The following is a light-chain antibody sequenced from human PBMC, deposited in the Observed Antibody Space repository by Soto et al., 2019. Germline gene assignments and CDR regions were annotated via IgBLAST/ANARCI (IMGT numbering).Light chain of an antibody. J-gene: IGKJ4*01. V-gene: IGKV1-8*01. CDR2: GAS. CDR1: QSISTY. Sequence: IQMTQSPSSWSASLGHRVSFNCXASQSISTYLNWYEQKPGKAPNLLIYGASNLQSGVPSRFSGGGSGTDFTLTISSLQSDDFAVYYRQQYNNWPLTFGGGTKV. CDR3: QQYNNWPLT.